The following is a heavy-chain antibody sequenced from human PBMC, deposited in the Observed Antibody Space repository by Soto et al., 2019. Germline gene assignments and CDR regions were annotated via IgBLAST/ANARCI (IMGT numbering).Heavy chain of an antibody. CDR3: AKSGQYSWVNMEV. D-gene: IGHD1-1*01. CDR1: GFTFRSYS. J-gene: IGHJ6*02. V-gene: IGHV3-23*01. Sequence: EVQMLESGGGLVQPGGSLRLSCVAYGFTFRSYSTNWVRQAPGQGLAWVSTISGSADSTYYADSVKGRFTISRDNSKNPLSLKMISLRAEDTAVYYFAKSGQYSWVNMEVWGQGTTVIVSS. CDR2: ISGSADST.